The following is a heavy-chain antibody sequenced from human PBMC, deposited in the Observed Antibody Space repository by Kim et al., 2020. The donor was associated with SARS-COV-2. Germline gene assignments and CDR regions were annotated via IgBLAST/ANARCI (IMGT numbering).Heavy chain of an antibody. J-gene: IGHJ6*01. CDR2: ISSDGSNK. Sequence: GGSLRLSCAASGFTFSSYAMHWVRQAPGKGLEWVAVISSDGSNKYYADSVKGRSTISSDNYKNTLYLQMNSLRAEDTAVYYCARDRLEAAAGILLPYYY. D-gene: IGHD6-13*01. CDR1: GFTFSSYA. CDR3: ARDRLEAAAGILLPYYY. V-gene: IGHV3-30*04.